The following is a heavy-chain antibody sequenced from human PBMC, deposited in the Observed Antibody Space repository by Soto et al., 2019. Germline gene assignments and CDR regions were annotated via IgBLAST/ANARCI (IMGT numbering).Heavy chain of an antibody. D-gene: IGHD6-13*01. CDR1: GGTFSSDA. V-gene: IGHV1-69*01. CDR2: IIPIFGTA. J-gene: IGHJ6*02. Sequence: QVQLVQSGAEVKKPGSSVKVSCKASGGTFSSDAISWVRQAPGKGLEWMGGIIPIFGTANYAQKFQGRVTITADESTSTAYMELSSLRSEDTAVYYCANYSSSWYPSGYYYGMDVWGQVTTVTVSS. CDR3: ANYSSSWYPSGYYYGMDV.